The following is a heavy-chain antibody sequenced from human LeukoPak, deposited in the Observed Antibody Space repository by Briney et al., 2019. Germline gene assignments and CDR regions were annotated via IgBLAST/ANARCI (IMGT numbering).Heavy chain of an antibody. J-gene: IGHJ4*02. CDR2: FYNTGST. Sequence: PSETLSLTCTVSGGSISSYYWTWIRQPAGKGLEWIGRFYNTGSTNYNPSLKSRVTMSVDTSKNQFSLKLSSVTAADTAVYYCARDQYSGSLDYWGQGTLVTVSS. CDR3: ARDQYSGSLDY. CDR1: GGSISSYY. V-gene: IGHV4-4*07. D-gene: IGHD1-26*01.